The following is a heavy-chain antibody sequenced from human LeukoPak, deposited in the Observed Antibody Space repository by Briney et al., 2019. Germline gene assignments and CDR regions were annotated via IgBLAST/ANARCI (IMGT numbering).Heavy chain of an antibody. CDR3: ARAGIGYCTNGVCSTNWFDP. Sequence: ASVKVSCKASGYTFTSYGISWVRQAPGQGLEWMGWISAYNGNTNYAQKLQGRVTMTTDTSTSTAYMELRSLGSDDTAVYYCARAGIGYCTNGVCSTNWFDPWGQGTLVTVSS. V-gene: IGHV1-18*01. CDR2: ISAYNGNT. CDR1: GYTFTSYG. D-gene: IGHD2-8*01. J-gene: IGHJ5*02.